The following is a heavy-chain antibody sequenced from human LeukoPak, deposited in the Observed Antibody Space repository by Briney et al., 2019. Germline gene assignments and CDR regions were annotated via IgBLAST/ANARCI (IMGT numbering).Heavy chain of an antibody. CDR1: GFTFSSYG. V-gene: IGHV3-33*01. J-gene: IGHJ4*02. CDR2: IWYDGSNK. CDR3: ARATSGWYGGNY. D-gene: IGHD6-19*01. Sequence: PGGSLRLSCAASGFTFSSYGMHWVRQAPGKGLEWVAVIWYDGSNKYYADSVKGRFTISRDSSKNTLYLQMSSLRVEDTAVYYCARATSGWYGGNYWGQGTLVTVSS.